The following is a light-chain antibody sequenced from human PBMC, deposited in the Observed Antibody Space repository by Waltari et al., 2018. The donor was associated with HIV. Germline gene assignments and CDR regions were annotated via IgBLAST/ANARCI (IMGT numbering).Light chain of an antibody. Sequence: QSLLTQPPSASGAPGKRVTISCSGSSSNFDNDNVYWYQQFPGSAPKLLIYKDTQRPSGVPDRFTGSKSGTSASLAIGGLRSDDEADYYCVGWDSRLRGYVFGAGTKVTVL. V-gene: IGLV1-47*01. CDR1: SSNFDNDN. CDR3: VGWDSRLRGYV. CDR2: KDT. J-gene: IGLJ1*01.